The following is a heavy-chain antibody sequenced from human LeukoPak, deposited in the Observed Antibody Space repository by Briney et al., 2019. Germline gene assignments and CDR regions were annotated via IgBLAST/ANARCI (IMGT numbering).Heavy chain of an antibody. D-gene: IGHD3-10*02. J-gene: IGHJ6*04. V-gene: IGHV3-48*03. CDR1: GFTFSSYE. Sequence: GSLRLSCAASGFTFSSYEMNWVRQAPGKGLEWVSYISSSGNTIYYADSVKGRFTISRDNAKNSLYLQVNSLRAEDTAVYYCAELGITMIGGVWGKGTTVTISS. CDR2: ISSSGNTI. CDR3: AELGITMIGGV.